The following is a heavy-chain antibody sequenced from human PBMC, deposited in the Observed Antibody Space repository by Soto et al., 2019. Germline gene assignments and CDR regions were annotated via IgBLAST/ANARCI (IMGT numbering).Heavy chain of an antibody. Sequence: SETLSLTCAVSGYSISSGYYWGWIRQPPGKGLEWIVSISHSGITYYNPSLKSRVTISVDTSKNQFSLKLSSVTAADTAVYYCARGIAVAGTGWLDPWGQGTLVTVSS. CDR1: GYSISSGYY. CDR3: ARGIAVAGTGWLDP. V-gene: IGHV4-38-2*01. J-gene: IGHJ5*02. D-gene: IGHD6-19*01. CDR2: ISHSGIT.